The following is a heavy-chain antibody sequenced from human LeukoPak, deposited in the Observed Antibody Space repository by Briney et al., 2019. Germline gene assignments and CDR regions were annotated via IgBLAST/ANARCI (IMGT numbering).Heavy chain of an antibody. CDR2: ISSSSYI. CDR1: GFTFSSYV. Sequence: GGSLRLSCPASGFTFSSYVMSWVRQAPGKGLEWVSSISSSSYIYYADSVKGRFTISRDNAKNSLYLQMNSLRAEDTAVYYCARDWPSIAVAGMFDYWGQGTLVTVSS. J-gene: IGHJ4*02. CDR3: ARDWPSIAVAGMFDY. V-gene: IGHV3-21*01. D-gene: IGHD6-19*01.